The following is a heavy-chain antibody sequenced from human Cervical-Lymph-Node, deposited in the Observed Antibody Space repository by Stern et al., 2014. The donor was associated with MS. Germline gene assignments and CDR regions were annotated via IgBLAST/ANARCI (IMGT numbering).Heavy chain of an antibody. Sequence: EVQLVESGGGLVKPGGSLRLSCTVSGFTFANAWMSWVRQAPGKGLEWIRRIRSKGDGGTTDSAASVEVRFAIQRDDSKTTFYLQMNSLKTEDTAVYYCTTGLATAIYYFDYWGQGTLVTVSS. CDR1: GFTFANAW. V-gene: IGHV3-15*01. CDR3: TTGLATAIYYFDY. CDR2: IRSKGDGGTT. J-gene: IGHJ4*02. D-gene: IGHD5-12*01.